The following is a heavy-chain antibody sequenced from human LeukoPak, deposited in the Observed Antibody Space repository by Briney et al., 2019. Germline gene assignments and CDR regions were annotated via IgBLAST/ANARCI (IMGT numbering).Heavy chain of an antibody. V-gene: IGHV1-46*01. Sequence: ASVKVSCKASVYTFTTYYMHWVRQAPGQGLEWMGVINPSGGSTTYAQNFQGRVTMTRDTSTSTVYMELSSLRSEDTAVYYCARGDHDAGGRELPIDYWGQGTLVTVSS. CDR2: INPSGGST. D-gene: IGHD3-10*01. CDR3: ARGDHDAGGRELPIDY. J-gene: IGHJ4*02. CDR1: VYTFTTYY.